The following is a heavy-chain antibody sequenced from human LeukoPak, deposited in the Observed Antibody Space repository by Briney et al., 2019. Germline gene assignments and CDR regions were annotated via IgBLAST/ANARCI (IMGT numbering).Heavy chain of an antibody. CDR1: GYTFTGYY. CDR3: ARVRSYYEDY. V-gene: IGHV1-18*04. Sequence: ASVKVSCKASGYTFTGYYMHWVRQAPGQGLEWMGWISAYNGNTNYAQKLQGRVTMTTDTSTSTAYMELRSLRSDDTAVYYCARVRSYYEDYWGQGTLVTVSS. CDR2: ISAYNGNT. J-gene: IGHJ4*02. D-gene: IGHD1-26*01.